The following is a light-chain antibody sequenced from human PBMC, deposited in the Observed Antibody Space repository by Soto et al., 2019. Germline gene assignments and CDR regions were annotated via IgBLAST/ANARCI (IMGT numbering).Light chain of an antibody. CDR1: PSVSYN. Sequence: EVVMTQSPATLSVSPGERATLSCRTSPSVSYNLAWYQQRPGQAPRLLIYGASITATGIPARFSGRGSGTEFTLTISSLQSEDFAVYHCQQYENWPKTFGQGTKVDIK. CDR2: GAS. CDR3: QQYENWPKT. J-gene: IGKJ2*01. V-gene: IGKV3-15*01.